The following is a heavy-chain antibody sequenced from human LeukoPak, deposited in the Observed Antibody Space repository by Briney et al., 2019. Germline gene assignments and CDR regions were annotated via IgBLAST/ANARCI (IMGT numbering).Heavy chain of an antibody. Sequence: ASVKVSCKASGYTFTSYDINWVRQATGQGLEWMGWMNPNSGNTGYAQKFQGRVTMTRNTSISTAYMELSSLRSEDTAVYYCARRPYSGSYYVVVLFDPWGQGTLVTVSS. CDR3: ARRPYSGSYYVVVLFDP. D-gene: IGHD1-26*01. J-gene: IGHJ5*02. V-gene: IGHV1-8*01. CDR1: GYTFTSYD. CDR2: MNPNSGNT.